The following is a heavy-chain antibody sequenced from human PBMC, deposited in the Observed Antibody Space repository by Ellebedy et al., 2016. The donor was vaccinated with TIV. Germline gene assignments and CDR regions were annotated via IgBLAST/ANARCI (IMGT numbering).Heavy chain of an antibody. Sequence: SGPTLVKPTQTLTLTCTCSGFSLSTRGVGVGWIRQPPGKAPEWLALIYWDDDKGYSPSLKSRLTITRDTSKNQVVLTMTNMDPVDTATYYCAHHYSSSWYPVYWGQGTLVTVSS. CDR2: IYWDDDK. CDR1: GFSLSTRGVG. D-gene: IGHD6-13*01. V-gene: IGHV2-5*02. CDR3: AHHYSSSWYPVY. J-gene: IGHJ4*02.